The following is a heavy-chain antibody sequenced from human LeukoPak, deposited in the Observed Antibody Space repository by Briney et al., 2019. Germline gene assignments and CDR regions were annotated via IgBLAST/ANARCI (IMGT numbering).Heavy chain of an antibody. V-gene: IGHV4-31*03. CDR1: GGSISSGGYY. J-gene: IGHJ2*01. Sequence: PSETLSLTCTVSGGSISSGGYYWSWIRQHPGKGLEWIGYIYYSGSTYYNPSLKSRVTISVDTSKNQFSLKLSSVTAADTAVYYCARDLYYYDSSGPHWYFDLWGRGTLVTVSS. CDR2: IYYSGST. D-gene: IGHD3-22*01. CDR3: ARDLYYYDSSGPHWYFDL.